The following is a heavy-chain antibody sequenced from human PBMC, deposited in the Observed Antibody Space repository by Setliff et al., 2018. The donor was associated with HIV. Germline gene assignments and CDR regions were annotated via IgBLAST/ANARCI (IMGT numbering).Heavy chain of an antibody. CDR3: ARACTGYSSGWTVCYYYGMDV. D-gene: IGHD6-19*01. CDR1: GYTLTELS. V-gene: IGHV1-24*01. J-gene: IGHJ6*02. Sequence: ASVKVSCKVSGYTLTELSRHWVRQAPGKGLEWMGGFDPEDGETIYAQKFQGRVTITTDESTSTAYMELSRLRSEDTAVYYCARACTGYSSGWTVCYYYGMDVWGQGTTVTVSS. CDR2: FDPEDGET.